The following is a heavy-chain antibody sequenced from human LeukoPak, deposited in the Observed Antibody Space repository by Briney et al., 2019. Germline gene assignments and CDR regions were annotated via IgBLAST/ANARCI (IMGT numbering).Heavy chain of an antibody. D-gene: IGHD5/OR15-5a*01. V-gene: IGHV1-18*01. CDR1: GYTFTSYG. CDR2: ISAYNGNT. Sequence: ASVKVSCKASGYTFTSYGISWVRQAPGQGLEWMGWISAYNGNTNYAQKLQGRVTMNTDTSTSTAYMELRSLRSDDTAVYYCARASDIASSHDYWGQGTLVTVSS. J-gene: IGHJ4*02. CDR3: ARASDIASSHDY.